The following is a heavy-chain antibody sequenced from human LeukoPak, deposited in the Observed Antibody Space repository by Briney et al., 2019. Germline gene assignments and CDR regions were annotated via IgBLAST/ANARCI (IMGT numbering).Heavy chain of an antibody. Sequence: GGSLRLSCAASGFTFSSYWMGWVRQAPGKGLEWVAVISYDGSNKYYADSVKGRFTISRDNSKNTLYLQMNSLRAEDTAVYYCARDFRAYCTNGVCYWFDYWGQGTLVTVSS. CDR2: ISYDGSNK. V-gene: IGHV3-30-3*01. CDR3: ARDFRAYCTNGVCYWFDY. CDR1: GFTFSSYW. J-gene: IGHJ4*02. D-gene: IGHD2-8*01.